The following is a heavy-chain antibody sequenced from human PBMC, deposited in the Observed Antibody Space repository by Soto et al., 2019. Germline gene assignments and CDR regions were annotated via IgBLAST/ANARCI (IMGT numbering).Heavy chain of an antibody. CDR3: ARGKKGDIVVVPAAIEYYFDY. Sequence: SETLSLTCAVSGGSISSSNWWSWVRQPPGKGLEWIGEIYHSGSTNYNPSLKSRVTISVDKSKNQFSLKLSSVTAADTAVYYCARGKKGDIVVVPAAIEYYFDYWGQGTLVTVSS. D-gene: IGHD2-2*01. CDR2: IYHSGST. V-gene: IGHV4-4*02. J-gene: IGHJ4*02. CDR1: GGSISSSNW.